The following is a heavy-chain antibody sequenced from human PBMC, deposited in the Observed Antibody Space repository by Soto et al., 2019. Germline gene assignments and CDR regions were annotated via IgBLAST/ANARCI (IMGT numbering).Heavy chain of an antibody. J-gene: IGHJ4*02. V-gene: IGHV3-53*01. D-gene: IGHD2-21*02. CDR1: GFTVSSNY. CDR3: ASTYCGGDCFVHY. CDR2: IYSGGSK. Sequence: GGSLRLSCAASGFTVSSNYMSWVRQAPGKGLEWVSVIYSGGSKYYGDSVKGRFTSSRDNSKNTLYLQMNSLRAEDTAVYYCASTYCGGDCFVHYWGQGTLVTVSS.